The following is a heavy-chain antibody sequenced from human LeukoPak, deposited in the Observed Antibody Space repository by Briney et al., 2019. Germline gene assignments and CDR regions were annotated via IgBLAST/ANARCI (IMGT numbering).Heavy chain of an antibody. Sequence: SVHVSCMACGCIFTRYDINWVRQATGQAREGVGWMNPYSGNTGFAHMFQGRVSIPRGPPTGTPYMELSSLGSVDTAAYHCARARVRVREVGGVITAFRDYMDVWGKGTTVSVSS. V-gene: IGHV1-8*01. CDR1: GCIFTRYD. D-gene: IGHD2-21*01. CDR2: MNPYSGNT. CDR3: ARARVRVREVGGVITAFRDYMDV. J-gene: IGHJ6*03.